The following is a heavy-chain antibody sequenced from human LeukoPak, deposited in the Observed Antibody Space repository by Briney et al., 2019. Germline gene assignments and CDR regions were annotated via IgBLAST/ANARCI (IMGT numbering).Heavy chain of an antibody. CDR3: ASSLGTGDYYGMDV. V-gene: IGHV4-59*08. CDR1: GGSISSYY. Sequence: PSETLSLTCTVSGGSISSYYWSWIRQPPGKGLEWIGYIYYSGSTNYNPSLKSRVPISVDTSKNQFSLKLSSVTAADTAVYYCASSLGTGDYYGMDVWGQGTTVTVSS. CDR2: IYYSGST. D-gene: IGHD7-27*01. J-gene: IGHJ6*02.